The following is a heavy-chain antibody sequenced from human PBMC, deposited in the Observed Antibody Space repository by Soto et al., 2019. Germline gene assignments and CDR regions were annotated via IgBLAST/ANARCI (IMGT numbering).Heavy chain of an antibody. D-gene: IGHD5-18*01. Sequence: SETLSLTCTVSGGSISSGGYYWSWIRQHPGKGMEWIGYIYYSGSTYYNPSLKSRVTISVDTSKNQFSLKLSSVTAADTAVYYCARANEDTAMVPDYWGQGTLVT. CDR2: IYYSGST. V-gene: IGHV4-31*03. CDR1: GGSISSGGYY. CDR3: ARANEDTAMVPDY. J-gene: IGHJ4*02.